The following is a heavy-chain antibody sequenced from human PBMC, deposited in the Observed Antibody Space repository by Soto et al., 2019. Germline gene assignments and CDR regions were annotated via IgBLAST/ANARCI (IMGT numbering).Heavy chain of an antibody. J-gene: IGHJ3*02. CDR2: IYYSGST. D-gene: IGHD2-15*01. V-gene: IGHV4-31*03. CDR3: ARGLVVVAATQAFDI. Sequence: PSETLSLTCTVSGGSISSGGYYWSWIRQHPGKGLEWIGYIYYSGSTYYNPSLKSRVTISVDTSKNQFSLKLSSVTAADTAVYYCARGLVVVAATQAFDIWGQGTMVTVSS. CDR1: GGSISSGGYY.